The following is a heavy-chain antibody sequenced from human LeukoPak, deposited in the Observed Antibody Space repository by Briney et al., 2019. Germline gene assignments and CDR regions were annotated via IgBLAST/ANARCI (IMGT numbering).Heavy chain of an antibody. CDR3: APDKREYSYGSNWFDP. V-gene: IGHV1-2*02. CDR2: INPNSGGT. J-gene: IGHJ5*02. Sequence: GASVKVSCKASGYTFTGYYMHWVRQAPGQGLEWMGWINPNSGGTNYAQKFQGRVTMTRDTSISTAYMELSRVRSDDTAVYSCAPDKREYSYGSNWFDPWGQGTLVTVSS. CDR1: GYTFTGYY. D-gene: IGHD5-18*01.